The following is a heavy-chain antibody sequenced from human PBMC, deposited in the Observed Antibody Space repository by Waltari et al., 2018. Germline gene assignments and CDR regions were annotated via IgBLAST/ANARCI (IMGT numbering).Heavy chain of an antibody. CDR2: IKQDGSEK. Sequence: EVQLVESGGGLVQPGGSLRLSCAASGFPLGSYWIRRVTPAPRQGAGWVANIKQDGSEKYYVDSVKGRFTISRDNAKNSLYLQMNSLRAEDTAVYYCARISVPAADYYYYYYMDVWGKGTTVTVSS. CDR3: ARISVPAADYYYYYYMDV. J-gene: IGHJ6*03. V-gene: IGHV3-7*04. D-gene: IGHD2-2*01. CDR1: GFPLGSYW.